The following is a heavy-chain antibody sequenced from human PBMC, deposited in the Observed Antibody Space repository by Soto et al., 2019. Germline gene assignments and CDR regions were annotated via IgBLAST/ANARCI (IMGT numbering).Heavy chain of an antibody. D-gene: IGHD1-26*01. V-gene: IGHV4-4*07. CDR1: GASLLSSY. CDR2: IFSSGRT. CDR3: AKGWDVKYFDH. Sequence: VQLQESGPGLVKPSETLSLSCDVSGASLLSSYWSWVRQPAGKGLEWIGHIFSSGRTSYNPALKSRVTMSMDPPNNKFSLNLKSVTAADTAVYYCAKGWDVKYFDHWGQGARVTVSS. J-gene: IGHJ4*02.